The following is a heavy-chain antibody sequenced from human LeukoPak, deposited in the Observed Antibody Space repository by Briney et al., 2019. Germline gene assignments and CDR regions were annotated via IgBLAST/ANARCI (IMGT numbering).Heavy chain of an antibody. J-gene: IGHJ5*02. CDR1: GLTFNNYW. D-gene: IGHD6-19*01. CDR3: AREGWSPRANWFDP. CDR2: IIVDGSSA. Sequence: HPGGSLRLSCAASGLTFNNYWMHWVRQAPGKGQVWVSRIIVDGSSASYADSVKGRFTLSRDNAKNTLYLQMNSLRAEDTAVYYCAREGWSPRANWFDPWGQGTPVTVSS. V-gene: IGHV3-74*01.